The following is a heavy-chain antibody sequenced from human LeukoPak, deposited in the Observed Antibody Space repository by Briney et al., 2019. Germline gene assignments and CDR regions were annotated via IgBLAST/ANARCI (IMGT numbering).Heavy chain of an antibody. CDR2: INPSGGST. Sequence: ASVKVSCKASGYTFTSYYMHWVRQAPGQGLEWMGIINPSGGSTSYAQKFQGRVTMTRDMSTSTVYMELSSLRSEDTAVYYCARGTGGSGSYFPLFDYWGQGTLVTVSS. V-gene: IGHV1-46*01. CDR1: GYTFTSYY. J-gene: IGHJ4*02. CDR3: ARGTGGSGSYFPLFDY. D-gene: IGHD3-10*01.